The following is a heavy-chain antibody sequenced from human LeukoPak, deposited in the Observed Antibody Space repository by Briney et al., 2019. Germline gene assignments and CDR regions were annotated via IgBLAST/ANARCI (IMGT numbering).Heavy chain of an antibody. V-gene: IGHV3-23*01. Sequence: GGSLRLSCAASGFTFSGSAMHWVRQASGKGLEWVSAISGSGGSTYYADSVKGRFTISRDNSKNTLYLQMNSLRAEDTAVYYCAKGVRSSGYPQGILDYWGQGTLVTVSS. CDR2: ISGSGGST. D-gene: IGHD3-22*01. CDR3: AKGVRSSGYPQGILDY. CDR1: GFTFSGSA. J-gene: IGHJ4*02.